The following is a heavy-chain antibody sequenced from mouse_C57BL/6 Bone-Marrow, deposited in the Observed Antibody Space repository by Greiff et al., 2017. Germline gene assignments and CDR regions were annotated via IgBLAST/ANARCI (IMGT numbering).Heavy chain of an antibody. CDR3: ARYGYYGSGYFDY. CDR1: GFTFTDYY. D-gene: IGHD1-1*01. V-gene: IGHV7-3*01. J-gene: IGHJ2*01. Sequence: DVKLVESGGGLVQPGGSLSLSCAASGFTFTDYYMSWVRQPPGTALEWLGFIRNKANGYTTEYSSSVKGRFTSSRDNSQSILYLKMNALRAEDIATYYCARYGYYGSGYFDYWGQGTTLTGSS. CDR2: IRNKANGYTT.